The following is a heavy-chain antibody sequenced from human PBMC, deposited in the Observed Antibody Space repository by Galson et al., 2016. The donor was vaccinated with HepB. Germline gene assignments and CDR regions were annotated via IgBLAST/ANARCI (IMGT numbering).Heavy chain of an antibody. CDR2: VSSDGNNK. CDR3: ARDRRVGPTPTSLNS. Sequence: SLRLSCAASGFTLSSYPMHWVRQAPGKGLHWVAVVSSDGNNKYYAPSVRGRFTSSRDNSKNTLYLQMNSLTAEDTAVYYCARDRRVGPTPTSLNSWGQGTLVTVSS. V-gene: IGHV3-30*04. CDR1: GFTLSSYP. D-gene: IGHD1-26*01. J-gene: IGHJ4*02.